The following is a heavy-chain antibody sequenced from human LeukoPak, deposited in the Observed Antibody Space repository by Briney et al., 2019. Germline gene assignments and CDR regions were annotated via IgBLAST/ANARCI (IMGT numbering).Heavy chain of an antibody. CDR1: DGSISTYY. D-gene: IGHD3-10*01. CDR2: IHYTGTT. Sequence: PSETLSLTCTVSDGSISTYYWSWIRQPPGKGLEWIGYIHYTGTTNYNPSLKSRVTISADTSRNQFSVRLTSVTAADTAVCARLGWVVRGVWGFDYWGQGSLVTVSS. V-gene: IGHV4-59*01. J-gene: IGHJ4*02. CDR3: LGWVVRGVWGFDY.